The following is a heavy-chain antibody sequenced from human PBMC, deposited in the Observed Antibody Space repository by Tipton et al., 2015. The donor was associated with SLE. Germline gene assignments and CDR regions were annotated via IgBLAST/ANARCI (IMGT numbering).Heavy chain of an antibody. D-gene: IGHD3-22*01. Sequence: LRLSCTVSGGSISSYYWSWIRQPPGKGLEWIGYIYYSGSTNYNPSLKSRVTISVDTSKNQFSLKLSSVTAADTAVYYCAGGSSGYYLDYWGQGTLVTVSS. CDR3: AGGSSGYYLDY. CDR1: GGSISSYY. V-gene: IGHV4-59*08. CDR2: IYYSGST. J-gene: IGHJ4*02.